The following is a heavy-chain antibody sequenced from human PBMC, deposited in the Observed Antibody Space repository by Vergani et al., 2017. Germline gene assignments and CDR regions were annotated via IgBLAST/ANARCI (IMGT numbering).Heavy chain of an antibody. D-gene: IGHD2-2*01. Sequence: EVQLVQSGAEVKKPGESLKISCKGSGYSFTSYWIGWVRQMPGKGLEWMGIIYPGDSDTRYSPSFQGQVTISADKSISTAYLQWSSLKASDTAMYYCARRLGPAAARNNWFDPWGQGTLVTVSS. CDR1: GYSFTSYW. CDR3: ARRLGPAAARNNWFDP. J-gene: IGHJ5*02. CDR2: IYPGDSDT. V-gene: IGHV5-51*03.